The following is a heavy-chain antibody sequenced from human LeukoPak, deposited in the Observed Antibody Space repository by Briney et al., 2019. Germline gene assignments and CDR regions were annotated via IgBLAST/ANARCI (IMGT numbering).Heavy chain of an antibody. V-gene: IGHV3-30*02. D-gene: IGHD2-21*02. CDR1: GFTFSTYG. CDR3: AKALGGYYYFDF. J-gene: IGHJ4*02. CDR2: IRYDADNK. Sequence: PGGSLRLSCAESGFTFSTYGMHWVRQAPGKGLEWVAFIRYDADNKYYADSVRGRFTISRDNSKNTLFLQMNSLRAEDTAVYYCAKALGGYYYFDFWGQGTLVTVSS.